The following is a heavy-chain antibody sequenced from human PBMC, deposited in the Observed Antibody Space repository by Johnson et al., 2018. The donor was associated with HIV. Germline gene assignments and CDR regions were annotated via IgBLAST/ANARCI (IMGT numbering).Heavy chain of an antibody. CDR3: AKVGATPSPEAFDI. CDR2: IRSAGSTK. D-gene: IGHD2-15*01. Sequence: QVQLVESGGGVVQPGGSLRLSCAASGFTFSYYGMHWVRQAPGKGLEWVAFIRSAGSTKYYADSVKGRFTISRDNSKNTLYLQMNSLRAEDTAVYYCAKVGATPSPEAFDIWGQGTMVTVSS. J-gene: IGHJ3*02. CDR1: GFTFSYYG. V-gene: IGHV3-30*02.